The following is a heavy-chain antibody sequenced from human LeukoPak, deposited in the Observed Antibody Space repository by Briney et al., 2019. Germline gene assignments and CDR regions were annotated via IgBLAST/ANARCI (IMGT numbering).Heavy chain of an antibody. D-gene: IGHD3-22*01. CDR2: IYYSGST. Sequence: SETLSLTCTVSGGSISSYYWIWIRQPPGKGLEWIGYIYYSGSTNYNPSLKSRVTISVDTSKNQFSLKLSSVTAADTAVYYCAREGDSSGYYPTGVNAFDIWGQGTMVTVSS. CDR1: GGSISSYY. CDR3: AREGDSSGYYPTGVNAFDI. V-gene: IGHV4-59*01. J-gene: IGHJ3*02.